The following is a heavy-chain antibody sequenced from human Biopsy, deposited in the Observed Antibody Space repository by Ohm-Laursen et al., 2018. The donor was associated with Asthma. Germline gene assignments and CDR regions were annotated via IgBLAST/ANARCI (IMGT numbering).Heavy chain of an antibody. D-gene: IGHD3-9*01. J-gene: IGHJ3*02. V-gene: IGHV1-3*01. CDR1: GYTFINYA. Sequence: ASVKVSCKVSGYTFINYATHWARQAPGQRLEWMGWINAGNGNTKYSEKFQGRVTITRDTSASTAYMDLSSLRSEDTAVYYCARTYYDFLTGQVNDALAMWGQGTVVTVSS. CDR3: ARTYYDFLTGQVNDALAM. CDR2: INAGNGNT.